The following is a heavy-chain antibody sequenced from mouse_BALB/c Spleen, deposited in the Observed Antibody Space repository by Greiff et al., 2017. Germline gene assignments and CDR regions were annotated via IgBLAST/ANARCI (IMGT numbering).Heavy chain of an antibody. CDR1: GYTFTSYW. V-gene: IGHV1-7*01. D-gene: IGHD2-2*01. Sequence: QVHVKQSGAELAKPGASVKMSCKASGYTFTSYWMHWVKQRPGQGLEWIGYINPSTGYTEYNPKFKDKATLTADKSSSTAYMQLSSLTSEDSAVYYGARTEGLRRRGAMDYWGQGTSVTVSS. J-gene: IGHJ4*01. CDR3: ARTEGLRRRGAMDY. CDR2: INPSTGYT.